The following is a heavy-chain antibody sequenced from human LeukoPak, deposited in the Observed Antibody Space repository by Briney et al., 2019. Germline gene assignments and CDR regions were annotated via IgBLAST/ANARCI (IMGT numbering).Heavy chain of an antibody. V-gene: IGHV3-23*01. CDR3: ARGVPGYYDSSGYFWFDP. J-gene: IGHJ5*02. CDR2: ISGSGGST. CDR1: GFTFSSYG. D-gene: IGHD3-22*01. Sequence: GGSLRLSCAASGFTFSSYGMSWVRQAPGKGLEWVSAISGSGGSTYYADSVKGRFTISRDNSKNTLYLQMNSLRAEDTAVYYCARGVPGYYDSSGYFWFDPWGQGTLVTVSS.